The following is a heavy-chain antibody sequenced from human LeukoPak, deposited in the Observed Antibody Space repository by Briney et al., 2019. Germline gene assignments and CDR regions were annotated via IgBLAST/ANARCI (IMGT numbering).Heavy chain of an antibody. CDR2: ITRSGTTI. Sequence: PGGSLRLSCVASGFTFSSYEMNWVRQAPGKGLEWISYITRSGTTIYYADSVQGRFTISRDNAKNSLLLQMDGLRAEDTAVYYCARGPYFITLTGYPCFDYWGQGILVTVSS. V-gene: IGHV3-48*03. D-gene: IGHD3-22*01. CDR1: GFTFSSYE. J-gene: IGHJ4*02. CDR3: ARGPYFITLTGYPCFDY.